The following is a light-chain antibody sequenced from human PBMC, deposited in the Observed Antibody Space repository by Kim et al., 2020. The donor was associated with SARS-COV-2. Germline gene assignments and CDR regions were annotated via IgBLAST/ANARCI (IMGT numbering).Light chain of an antibody. V-gene: IGLV2-23*02. Sequence: LTQPASVSGSPGQSITISCTGTSSDVGSYNLVSWHQQHPGKAPKVMIYEVSKRPSGVSNRFSGAKSGNTASLTISGLQAEDEADYFCCSYARSTTLMFGGGTQLTVL. CDR3: CSYARSTTLM. J-gene: IGLJ3*02. CDR2: EVS. CDR1: SSDVGSYNL.